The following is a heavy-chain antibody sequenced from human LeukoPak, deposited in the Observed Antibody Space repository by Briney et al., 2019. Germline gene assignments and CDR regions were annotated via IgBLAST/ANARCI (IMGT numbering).Heavy chain of an antibody. CDR2: IYYSGST. D-gene: IGHD2-2*01. CDR1: GGSVSNYY. Sequence: PSETLSLTCSVSGGSVSNYYWSWIRQPPGKGLEWIGYIYYSGSTNYNPSLKSRVTISVDTSKNQFSLKLSSVTAADTAVYYCARRGYCSSTSCYILDYWGQGTLVTVSS. J-gene: IGHJ4*02. CDR3: ARRGYCSSTSCYILDY. V-gene: IGHV4-59*02.